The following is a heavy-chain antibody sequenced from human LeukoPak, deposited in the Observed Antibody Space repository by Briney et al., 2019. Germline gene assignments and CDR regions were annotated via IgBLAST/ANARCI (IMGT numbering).Heavy chain of an antibody. D-gene: IGHD5-18*01. J-gene: IGHJ6*02. CDR2: IYNGGST. CDR3: ARGGYTYGSGYYYGMDV. CDR1: GFTVSSNY. V-gene: IGHV3-53*01. Sequence: PGGSLRLSCAASGFTVSSNYMSWVRQAPGKGLEWVLVIYNGGSTYYADSVKGRFTISRDNSKNTLYLQMNSLRAEDTAVYYCARGGYTYGSGYYYGMDVWGQGTTVTVSS.